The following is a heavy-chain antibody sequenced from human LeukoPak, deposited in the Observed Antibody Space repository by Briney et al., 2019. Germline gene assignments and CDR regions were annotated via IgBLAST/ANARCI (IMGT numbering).Heavy chain of an antibody. J-gene: IGHJ3*02. CDR2: IYYSGST. D-gene: IGHD3-22*01. Sequence: SETLSLTCTVSGGSTSSYYWSWIRQPPGKGLEWIGYIYYSGSTNYNPSLKSRVTISVDTSKNQFSLKLSSVTAADTAVSYCARSDSSGYYYYAFDIWGQGTMVTVSS. V-gene: IGHV4-59*01. CDR1: GGSTSSYY. CDR3: ARSDSSGYYYYAFDI.